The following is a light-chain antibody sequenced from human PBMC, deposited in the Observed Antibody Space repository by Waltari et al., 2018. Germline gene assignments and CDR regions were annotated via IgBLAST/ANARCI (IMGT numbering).Light chain of an antibody. J-gene: IGKJ4*01. CDR3: QQSYETPLT. V-gene: IGKV1-39*01. CDR1: QKIRSY. CDR2: EVS. Sequence: DIQMTQSPSSLSASVGDRVTVTCRASQKIRSYLNWYQQKPGKAPNLLMYEVSSLHNGVPSRFSGSGSGTDFNLTISSLQPEDFATYYCQQSYETPLTFGGGTRVEIK.